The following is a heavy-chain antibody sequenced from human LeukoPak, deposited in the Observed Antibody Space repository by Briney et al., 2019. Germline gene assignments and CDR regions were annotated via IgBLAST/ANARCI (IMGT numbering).Heavy chain of an antibody. CDR2: IYYSGST. CDR3: ARQGCSSTSCVDP. V-gene: IGHV4-59*08. CDR1: GGSISSYY. D-gene: IGHD2-2*01. J-gene: IGHJ5*02. Sequence: SETLSLTCTVSGGSISSYYWSWIRQPPGKGLEWLGYIYYSGSTNYNPSLKSRVTISVDTSKNQFSLKLSSVTAADTAVYYCARQGCSSTSCVDPWGQGTLVTVSS.